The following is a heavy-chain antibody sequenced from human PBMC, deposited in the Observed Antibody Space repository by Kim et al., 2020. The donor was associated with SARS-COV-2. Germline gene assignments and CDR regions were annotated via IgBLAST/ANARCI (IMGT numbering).Heavy chain of an antibody. V-gene: IGHV4-59*01. J-gene: IGHJ4*02. Sequence: SETLSLTCTVSGGSISSYYWSWIRQPPGKGLEWIGYIYYSGSTNYNPSLKSRVTISVDTSKNQFSLKLSSVTAADTAVYYCAGGVDGWNSSPVDYWGQGTLVTVSS. CDR1: GGSISSYY. CDR3: AGGVDGWNSSPVDY. D-gene: IGHD1-7*01. CDR2: IYYSGST.